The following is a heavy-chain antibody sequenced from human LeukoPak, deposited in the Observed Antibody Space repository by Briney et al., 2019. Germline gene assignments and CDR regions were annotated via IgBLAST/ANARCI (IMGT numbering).Heavy chain of an antibody. Sequence: GESLKISCKGSGYSFSNYWIGWVRQMPGEGLEWMGIIYVGDSDTRYSPSFQGPVTISADKSITTAYLQWSSLKASDTAMYYCARQPTTGAYFDYWGQGTLVTVSS. CDR3: ARQPTTGAYFDY. CDR1: GYSFSNYW. J-gene: IGHJ4*02. V-gene: IGHV5-51*01. CDR2: IYVGDSDT. D-gene: IGHD4-17*01.